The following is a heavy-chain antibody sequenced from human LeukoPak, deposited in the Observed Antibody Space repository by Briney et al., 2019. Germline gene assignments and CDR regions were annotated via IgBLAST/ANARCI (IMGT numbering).Heavy chain of an antibody. CDR3: ARLDCISNTCYNY. V-gene: IGHV4-59*08. J-gene: IGHJ4*02. CDR2: INYGGNS. D-gene: IGHD3-10*01. CDR1: GDSITSDH. Sequence: PSETLSLTCNVSGDSITSDHWSWIRQSPGRGLEWIGYINYGGNSHYNPSLNSRVTISVNRSNKQVSLKMRSMTAADTAVYYCARLDCISNTCYNYWAPGALVTVSS.